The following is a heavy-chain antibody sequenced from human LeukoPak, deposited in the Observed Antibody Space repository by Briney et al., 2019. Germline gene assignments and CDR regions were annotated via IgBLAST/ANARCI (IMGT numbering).Heavy chain of an antibody. V-gene: IGHV4-61*02. Sequence: SQTLSLTCTVSGGSISSGSYYWTWIRQPAGKGLEWIGRMYTSGSTDYNPSLKSRPSISVDTSKNLFSLNLSSVTAADTAVYYCARHAGLQRITIFGVVMPSYYMDVWGKGTTVTVSS. J-gene: IGHJ6*03. CDR3: ARHAGLQRITIFGVVMPSYYMDV. CDR1: GGSISSGSYY. D-gene: IGHD3-3*01. CDR2: MYTSGST.